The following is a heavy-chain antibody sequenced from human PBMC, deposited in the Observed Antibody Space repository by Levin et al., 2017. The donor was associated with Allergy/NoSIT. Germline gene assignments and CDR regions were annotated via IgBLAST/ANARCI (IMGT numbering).Heavy chain of an antibody. CDR1: GGSFSGYY. J-gene: IGHJ6*02. Sequence: KPSETLSLTCAVYGGSFSGYYWSWIRQPPGKGLEWIGEINHSGSTNYNPSLKSRVTISVDTSKNQFSLKLSSVTAADTAVYYCARGTRFLEWLLFPDYYYYGMDVWGQGTTVTVSS. CDR2: INHSGST. V-gene: IGHV4-34*01. D-gene: IGHD3-3*01. CDR3: ARGTRFLEWLLFPDYYYYGMDV.